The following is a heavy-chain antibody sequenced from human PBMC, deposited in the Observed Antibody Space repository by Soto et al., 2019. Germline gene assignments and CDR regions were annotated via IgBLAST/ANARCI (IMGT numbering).Heavy chain of an antibody. CDR2: IDWDDDK. V-gene: IGHV2-70*04. D-gene: IGHD3-22*01. CDR1: GFSLSTSGMR. CDR3: ARMGGYYYDSSGYYSMVGYFDY. Sequence: GSGPTLVNPTQTLTLTCTFSGFSLSTSGMRVSWIRQPPGKALEWLARIDWDDDKFYSTSLKTRLTISKDTSKNQVVLTMTNMDPVDTATYYCARMGGYYYDSSGYYSMVGYFDYWGQGTLDTVSS. J-gene: IGHJ4*02.